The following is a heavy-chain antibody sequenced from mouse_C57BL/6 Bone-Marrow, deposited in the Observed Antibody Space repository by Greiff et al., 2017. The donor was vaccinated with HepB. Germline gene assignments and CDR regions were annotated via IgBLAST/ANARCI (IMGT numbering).Heavy chain of an antibody. Sequence: VQLQQSGAELVRPGTSVKLSCKASGYTFTSYWMHWVKQRPGQGLEWIGVIDPSDSYTNYNQKFKGKATLTVDTSSSTAYMQLSSLTSEDSAVYYCARSGDYYGSSHWYFDVWGTGTTVTVSS. CDR2: IDPSDSYT. V-gene: IGHV1-59*01. CDR1: GYTFTSYW. D-gene: IGHD1-1*01. J-gene: IGHJ1*03. CDR3: ARSGDYYGSSHWYFDV.